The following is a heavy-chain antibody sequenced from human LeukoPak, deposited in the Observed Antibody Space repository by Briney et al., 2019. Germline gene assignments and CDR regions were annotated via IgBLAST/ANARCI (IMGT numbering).Heavy chain of an antibody. Sequence: SETLSLTCDVFGGSFTDYFWTWIRQSPGKGLEWIGEINDYTGNTNYNPSLNSRVSISLEKSKDQFSLELRSVTAADTAVYYCARGRIAKIVVVHSFHYGMDVWGQGTTVTVSS. CDR3: ARGRIAKIVVVHSFHYGMDV. CDR1: GGSFTDYF. J-gene: IGHJ6*02. D-gene: IGHD3-22*01. V-gene: IGHV4-34*01. CDR2: INDYTGNT.